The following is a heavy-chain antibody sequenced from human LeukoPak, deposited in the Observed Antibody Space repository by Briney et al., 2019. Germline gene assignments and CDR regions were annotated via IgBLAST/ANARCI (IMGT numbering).Heavy chain of an antibody. J-gene: IGHJ4*02. CDR2: ITETGYST. CDR3: AKDYQGGWFGEFGAFEFDY. CDR1: GFSFSTYG. V-gene: IGHV3-23*01. D-gene: IGHD3-10*01. Sequence: PGGSLRLSCAASGFSFSTYGMSWVRQAPGKGLEWVSSITETGYSTFYADSVKGRFTISRDNSKNTLYLQMNSLRAEDTAVYYCAKDYQGGWFGEFGAFEFDYWGQGTLVTVSS.